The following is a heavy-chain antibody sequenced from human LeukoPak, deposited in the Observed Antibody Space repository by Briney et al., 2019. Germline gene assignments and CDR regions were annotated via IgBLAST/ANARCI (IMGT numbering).Heavy chain of an antibody. CDR3: ARDQPYDILTGYYPWIDY. CDR1: GFTFSSFI. Sequence: PGGSLRLSCAASGFTFSSFIMNWVRQAPGKGLQWVSYISSSSSTIDYADSVKGRFTISRDNAKNSLYLQMNSLRAEDTAVYYCARDQPYDILTGYYPWIDYWGQGTLVTVSS. D-gene: IGHD3-9*01. V-gene: IGHV3-48*01. CDR2: ISSSSSTI. J-gene: IGHJ4*02.